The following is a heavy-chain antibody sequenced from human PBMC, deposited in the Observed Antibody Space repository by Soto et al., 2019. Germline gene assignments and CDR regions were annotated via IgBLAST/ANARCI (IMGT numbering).Heavy chain of an antibody. Sequence: QVQLVQSGAEVKKPGASVKVSCKASGYTFTSYGISWVRQAPGQGLEWMGWISAYNGNTNYAQKLQGRVTMTTDTSTSTAYMELRSLRSDDTAVYYCARLGVRYFDWLFPQDDWFDPWGQGTLVTVSS. D-gene: IGHD3-9*01. V-gene: IGHV1-18*01. CDR1: GYTFTSYG. J-gene: IGHJ5*02. CDR2: ISAYNGNT. CDR3: ARLGVRYFDWLFPQDDWFDP.